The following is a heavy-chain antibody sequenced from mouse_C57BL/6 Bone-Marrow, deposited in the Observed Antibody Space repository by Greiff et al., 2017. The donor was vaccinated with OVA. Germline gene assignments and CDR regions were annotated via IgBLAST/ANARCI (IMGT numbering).Heavy chain of an antibody. CDR3: ARTRLIQDFDD. CDR2: IYPGDGDT. V-gene: IGHV1-82*01. D-gene: IGHD2-4*01. J-gene: IGHJ1*03. CDR1: GYAFTSSW. Sequence: QVQLQQSGPELVKPGASVKISCKASGYAFTSSWMNWVKQRPGQGLEWIGRIYPGDGDTNYNGKFKGKATLTADKSSSTAYMQLSRLTSEDSAVYVGARTRLIQDFDDWGTGTTVTVSS.